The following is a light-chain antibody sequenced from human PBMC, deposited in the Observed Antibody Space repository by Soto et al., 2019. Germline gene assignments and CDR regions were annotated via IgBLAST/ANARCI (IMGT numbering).Light chain of an antibody. CDR2: DAS. V-gene: IGKV1-39*01. Sequence: DIHMPQSPPSLSAAVGDRLTITCRTSQRVYNLLKWYHQKAGEAPKLVIYDASTLESGVPSRFHGSGSGTDFSLTISDLQPEDVGTYFWQQRYATPFTFGPGTKLEI. J-gene: IGKJ2*01. CDR1: QRVYNL. CDR3: QQRYATPFT.